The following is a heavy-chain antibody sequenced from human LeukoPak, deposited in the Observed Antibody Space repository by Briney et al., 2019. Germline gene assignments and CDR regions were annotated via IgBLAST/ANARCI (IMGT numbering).Heavy chain of an antibody. Sequence: GGSLRLSCAASGFTFSSYAMSWVRQAPGKGLEWVSAISGSGGSTYYADSVKGRFTISRDNSKNTLYLQMNSLRAEGTAVYYCAKDKGYDYVWGSYPGFYFDYWGQGTLVTVSS. V-gene: IGHV3-23*01. D-gene: IGHD3-16*02. CDR3: AKDKGYDYVWGSYPGFYFDY. CDR2: ISGSGGST. J-gene: IGHJ4*02. CDR1: GFTFSSYA.